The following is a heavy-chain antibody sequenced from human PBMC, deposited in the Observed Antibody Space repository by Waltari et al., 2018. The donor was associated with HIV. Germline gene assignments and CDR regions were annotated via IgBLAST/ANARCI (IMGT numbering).Heavy chain of an antibody. CDR3: ARASQWLEGVFDY. CDR1: GYSFTSDW. CDR2: IQPGDTKT. D-gene: IGHD6-19*01. Sequence: EVQLVQSGAEVKKPGEYLKIYCKCSGYSFTSDWIGWVRQMPGKGRVCMGQQMPGKRMDGREIIQPGDTKTEYNQSVQVQVAISTSKTISTAYLQYSSLKASDTAMYDCARASQWLEGVFDYWGQGTLVTVSS. V-gene: IGHV5-51*01. J-gene: IGHJ4*02.